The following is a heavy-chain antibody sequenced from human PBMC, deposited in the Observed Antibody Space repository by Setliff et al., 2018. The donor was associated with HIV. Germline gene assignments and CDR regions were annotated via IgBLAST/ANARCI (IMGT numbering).Heavy chain of an antibody. CDR1: GYSFTSYG. Sequence: ASVKVSCKASGYSFTSYGLGWVRQAPGQGLEWMGSITTYNGGTNYAQKFQGRVTMTTDTSTSTAYMELRSLRSDDTAVYYCTRGGYSGAFLDAFDIWG. CDR3: TRGGYSGAFLDAFDI. J-gene: IGHJ3*02. CDR2: ITTYNGGT. V-gene: IGHV1-18*01. D-gene: IGHD1-26*01.